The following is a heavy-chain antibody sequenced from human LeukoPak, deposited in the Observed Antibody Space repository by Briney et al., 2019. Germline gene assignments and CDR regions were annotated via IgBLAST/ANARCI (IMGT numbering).Heavy chain of an antibody. CDR3: VGAVTNDGPVAFDI. CDR1: GFTFSSYG. J-gene: IGHJ3*02. CDR2: IWYDGSNK. D-gene: IGHD1-1*01. Sequence: GGSLRLSCAASGFTFSSYGMHWVRQAPGKGLEWVAVIWYDGSNKYYADSVKGRFTISRDNSKNTLYLQMNSLRAEDTAGYYCVGAVTNDGPVAFDIWGQGTMVTVSS. V-gene: IGHV3-33*01.